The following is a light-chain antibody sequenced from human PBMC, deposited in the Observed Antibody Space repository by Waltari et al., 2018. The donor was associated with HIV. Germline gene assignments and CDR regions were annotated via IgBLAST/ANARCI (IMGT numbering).Light chain of an antibody. CDR3: QQYGTVPIT. Sequence: EIVLTQSPGTLSLSPGGRAILSCRASKTISSSYIAWYQQRPGQAPRLLMYSTSRRATGIPDRFSGRGSGTDFTLTINRLEPEDFAVFYCQQYGTVPITFGGGTKVEIK. J-gene: IGKJ4*01. V-gene: IGKV3-20*01. CDR1: KTISSSY. CDR2: STS.